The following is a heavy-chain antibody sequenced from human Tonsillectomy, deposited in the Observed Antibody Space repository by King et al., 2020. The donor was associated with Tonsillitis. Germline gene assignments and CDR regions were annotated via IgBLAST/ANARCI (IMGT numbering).Heavy chain of an antibody. CDR1: GFTFTSSE. CDR3: ARTRGFGREDY. D-gene: IGHD3-10*01. V-gene: IGHV3-48*03. CDR2: ISGSGSTI. Sequence: VQLVESGGGLVQPGGSLILSCAASGFTFTSSEMNWVRQAPGKGLEWIAYISGSGSTIYYADSVKGRFTISRNNARNSLYLQMNSLRAEDTAFYFCARTRGFGREDYWGQGTLVTVSS. J-gene: IGHJ4*02.